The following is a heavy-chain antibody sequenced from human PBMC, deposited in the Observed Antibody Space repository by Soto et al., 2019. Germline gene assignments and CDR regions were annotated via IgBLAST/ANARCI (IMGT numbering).Heavy chain of an antibody. Sequence: GGSRRLSCAASGFTFSTYAMTWVRQAPGKGLEWVSTISGSGDYTYYADSVKGRFTISRDNSKNTLYLQMNSLRADDTALYYCAKEAYTGNYIWFDPWGQGTLVTVSS. CDR1: GFTFSTYA. D-gene: IGHD2-2*02. J-gene: IGHJ5*02. CDR2: ISGSGDYT. V-gene: IGHV3-23*01. CDR3: AKEAYTGNYIWFDP.